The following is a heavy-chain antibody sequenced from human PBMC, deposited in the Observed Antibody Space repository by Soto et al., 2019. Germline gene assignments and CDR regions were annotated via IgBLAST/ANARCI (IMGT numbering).Heavy chain of an antibody. Sequence: GASVKVSCKASGGTFSSYTISWVRQAPGQGLEWMGRIIPILGIANYAQKFQGRVTITADKSTSTAYMELSSLRSEDTAVYYCANSCTNGVCPPRDYYYYMDVWGKGTTVTVSS. V-gene: IGHV1-69*02. CDR2: IIPILGIA. D-gene: IGHD2-8*01. J-gene: IGHJ6*03. CDR1: GGTFSSYT. CDR3: ANSCTNGVCPPRDYYYYMDV.